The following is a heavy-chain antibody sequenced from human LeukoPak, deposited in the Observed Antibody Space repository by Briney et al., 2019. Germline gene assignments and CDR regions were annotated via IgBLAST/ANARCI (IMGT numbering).Heavy chain of an antibody. V-gene: IGHV3-23*01. CDR2: ISGSGGST. CDR1: GFTFSSYA. CDR3: AKGERVVVVADDAFDI. Sequence: PGGSLRLSCAASGFTFSSYAMSWVRQAPGKGLEWVSAISGSGGSTYYADPVKGRFTISRDNSKNTLYLQMNSLRAEDTAVYYCAKGERVVVVADDAFDIWGQGTMVTVS. J-gene: IGHJ3*02. D-gene: IGHD2-15*01.